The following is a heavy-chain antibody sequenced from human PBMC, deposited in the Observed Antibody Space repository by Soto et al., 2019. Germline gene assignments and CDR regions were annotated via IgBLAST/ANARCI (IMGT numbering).Heavy chain of an antibody. Sequence: GGSLRLSCVVSGFNFPDRAMHWVRQVPGRGLEWVSGIYWNSETIGYVDSVKGRFTTSRDNAKNTLYLHMNSLRAEDTAVYYCVRDMQLWRLDSWGQGTLVTVSS. CDR3: VRDMQLWRLDS. D-gene: IGHD2-21*01. V-gene: IGHV3-9*01. J-gene: IGHJ4*02. CDR2: IYWNSETI. CDR1: GFNFPDRA.